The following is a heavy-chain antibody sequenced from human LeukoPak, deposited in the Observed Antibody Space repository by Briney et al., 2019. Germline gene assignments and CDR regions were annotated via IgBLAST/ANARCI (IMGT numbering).Heavy chain of an antibody. D-gene: IGHD2-2*01. CDR2: INPNSGGT. J-gene: IGHJ4*02. Sequence: ASVKVSCKASGYTFTGYYMHWVRQAPGQGLEWMGWINPNSGGTNYAQKFQGRVTMTRDTSISTAYMELSRLRSDDTAVYYCARVGLYCSSTSCKARCVNFDYWGQGTLVTASS. CDR1: GYTFTGYY. CDR3: ARVGLYCSSTSCKARCVNFDY. V-gene: IGHV1-2*02.